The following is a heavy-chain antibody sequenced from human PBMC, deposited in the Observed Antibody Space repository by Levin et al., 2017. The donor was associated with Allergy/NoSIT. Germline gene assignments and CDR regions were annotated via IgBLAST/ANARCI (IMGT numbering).Heavy chain of an antibody. J-gene: IGHJ6*02. CDR3: ARGSSYDFWLLFYGMDV. CDR1: GFTFSSYW. Sequence: GGSLRLSCAASGFTFSSYWMSWVRQAPGKGLEWVANIKQDGSEKYYVDSVKGRFTISRDNAKNSLYLQMNSLRAEDTAVYYCARGSSYDFWLLFYGMDVWGQGTTVTVSS. V-gene: IGHV3-7*01. CDR2: IKQDGSEK. D-gene: IGHD3-3*01.